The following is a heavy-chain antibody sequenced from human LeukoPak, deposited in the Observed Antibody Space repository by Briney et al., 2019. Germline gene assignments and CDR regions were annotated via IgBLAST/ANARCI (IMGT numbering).Heavy chain of an antibody. Sequence: SETLSLTCTVSGGSISSSSYYWGWIRQPPGTGLEWIGTIYYSGNTYYNPSLKSRVTISVDTSKNQFSLKLSSVTAADTAVYYCARVGTIFGVVRGPWGQGTLVTVSS. J-gene: IGHJ5*02. CDR1: GGSISSSSYY. CDR2: IYYSGNT. V-gene: IGHV4-39*07. CDR3: ARVGTIFGVVRGP. D-gene: IGHD3-3*01.